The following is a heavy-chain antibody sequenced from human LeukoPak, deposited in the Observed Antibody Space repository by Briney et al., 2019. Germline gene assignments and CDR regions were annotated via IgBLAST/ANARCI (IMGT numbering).Heavy chain of an antibody. Sequence: GGSLRLSCAASGFTFSSYSMNWVRQAPGKGLEWFSSISSSSSYIYYADSVKGRFTISRDNAKNSLYLQMDSLRAEDTAVYYCATLTAYSSGWQAVDYWGQGTLVTVSS. V-gene: IGHV3-21*01. D-gene: IGHD6-19*01. CDR2: ISSSSSYI. CDR3: ATLTAYSSGWQAVDY. J-gene: IGHJ4*02. CDR1: GFTFSSYS.